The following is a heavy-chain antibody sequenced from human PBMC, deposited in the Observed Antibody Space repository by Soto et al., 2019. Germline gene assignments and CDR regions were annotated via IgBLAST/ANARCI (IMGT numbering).Heavy chain of an antibody. CDR3: ARGGSVVAVAGPIYIDHYGMDV. CDR2: INPSVGSA. CDR1: GYFFNNYY. D-gene: IGHD6-19*01. Sequence: QVQLMQSEADVKKPGASVKLSCEASGYFFNNYYIHWVRQAPGHGPEWLGMINPSVGSATYAQKFQGRVTMTRGTSRDTVNMDLNTLTSEDTAVYYCARGGSVVAVAGPIYIDHYGMDVWGQGTALTVSS. V-gene: IGHV1-46*02. J-gene: IGHJ6*02.